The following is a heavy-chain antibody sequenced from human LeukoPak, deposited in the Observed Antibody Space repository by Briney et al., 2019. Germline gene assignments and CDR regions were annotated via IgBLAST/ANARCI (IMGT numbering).Heavy chain of an antibody. Sequence: PGGSLRLSCATSGITVSSDYMSWVRQAPGRGLEWVSVIYSDGSTYYADSVKGRFTTSRDNSKNTLYLQVNSLRAEDTAVYYWARGGGAYCGGTCYRNFDYWGQGTLVTVS. CDR2: IYSDGST. V-gene: IGHV3-66*01. D-gene: IGHD2-21*01. J-gene: IGHJ4*02. CDR1: GITVSSDY. CDR3: ARGGGAYCGGTCYRNFDY.